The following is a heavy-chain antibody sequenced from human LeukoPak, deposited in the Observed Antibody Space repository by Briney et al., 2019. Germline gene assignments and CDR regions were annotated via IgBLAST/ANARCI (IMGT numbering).Heavy chain of an antibody. CDR1: GLPIADFA. CDR3: ARNPKGDSYGMDV. Sequence: GGSLRLSCVASGLPIADFAMHWVRQAPGKGLEWVSLISGDGVSTFYADSVKGRFSISRDNPKNTVHLQINSLRAEDTAVYYCARNPKGDSYGMDVWGQGTTVTVSS. V-gene: IGHV3-43*02. J-gene: IGHJ6*02. CDR2: ISGDGVST.